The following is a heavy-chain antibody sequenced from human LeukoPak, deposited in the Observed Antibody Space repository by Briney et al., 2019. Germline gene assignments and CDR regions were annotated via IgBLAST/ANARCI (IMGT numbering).Heavy chain of an antibody. D-gene: IGHD6-13*01. Sequence: GGSLRLSCAASGFTFSTYWMSWVRQAPGKGLEWVANIKEDGSEKYYVDSVKGRFTISRDNAKNSLYLQMNSLRAEDTAMYYCARDSAGNDYWGQGTLVTVSS. CDR2: IKEDGSEK. CDR3: ARDSAGNDY. J-gene: IGHJ4*02. CDR1: GFTFSTYW. V-gene: IGHV3-7*01.